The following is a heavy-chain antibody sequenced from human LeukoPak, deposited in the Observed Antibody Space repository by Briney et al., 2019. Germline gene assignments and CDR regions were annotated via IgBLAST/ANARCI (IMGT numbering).Heavy chain of an antibody. J-gene: IGHJ4*02. CDR3: ASPLRNVHDY. D-gene: IGHD1-1*01. CDR1: GFTFSSYA. V-gene: IGHV3-30-3*01. Sequence: GGSLRLSCAASGFTFSSYAMHWVRQAPGKGLEWVAVISYDGFNKYYADSMEGRFTISRDNSKNTLYLQMNSLRAEDTAVYYCASPLRNVHDYWGQGTLVTVSS. CDR2: ISYDGFNK.